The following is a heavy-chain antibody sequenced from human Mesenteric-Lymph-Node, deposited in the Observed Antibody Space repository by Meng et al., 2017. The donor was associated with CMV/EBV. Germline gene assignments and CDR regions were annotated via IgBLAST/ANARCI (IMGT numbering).Heavy chain of an antibody. Sequence: GESLKISCAASGFTFSSYSMNWVRQAPEKGLEWVSSISSSTSYIYYADSVKGRFTISRDNAKNSLYLQMNSLRAEDTAVYYCAKGPLAPFHYWGQGTLVTVSS. V-gene: IGHV3-21*01. CDR1: GFTFSSYS. CDR2: ISSSTSYI. D-gene: IGHD5-12*01. J-gene: IGHJ4*02. CDR3: AKGPLAPFHY.